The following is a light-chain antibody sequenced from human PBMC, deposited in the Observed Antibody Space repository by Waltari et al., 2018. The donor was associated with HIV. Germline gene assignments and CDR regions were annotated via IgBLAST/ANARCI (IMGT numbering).Light chain of an antibody. Sequence: DVVVTQSPDSLAVSLGERATLHCKSNQSLLYISNNQNYLAWYQQKAGQRPKLLIYWAYIRESGGPDRFSGSGSETDFTLTISSLQAEDVAVYYCQQYSDVPYTFGQGTKLEIK. J-gene: IGKJ2*01. V-gene: IGKV4-1*01. CDR2: WAY. CDR3: QQYSDVPYT. CDR1: QSLLYISNNQNY.